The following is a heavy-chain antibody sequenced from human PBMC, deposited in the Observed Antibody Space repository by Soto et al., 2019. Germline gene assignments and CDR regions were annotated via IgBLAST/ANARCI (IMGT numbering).Heavy chain of an antibody. CDR2: INHSGST. D-gene: IGHD2-15*01. CDR1: GGSISSGGYY. J-gene: IGHJ4*02. CDR3: ARGYCSGGSCYFRRPLDY. V-gene: IGHV4-39*07. Sequence: SETLSLTCTVSGGSISSGGYYWSWIRQPPGKGLEWIGEINHSGSTNYNPSLKSRVTISVDTSKNQFSLKLSSVTAADTAVYYCARGYCSGGSCYFRRPLDYWGQGTLVTVSS.